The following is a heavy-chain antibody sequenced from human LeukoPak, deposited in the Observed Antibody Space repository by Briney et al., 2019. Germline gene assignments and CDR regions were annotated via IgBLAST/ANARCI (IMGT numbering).Heavy chain of an antibody. CDR2: ISGSGGTT. Sequence: PGGSLRLSCAASGFTFSSYAMSWVRQAPGKRLEWVSVISGSGGTTHYADSVRGRFSISRDNSKNTLYLATNSLRAEDTAVYYCARGWSGWYLFDNWGQGTLVTVSS. CDR1: GFTFSSYA. CDR3: ARGWSGWYLFDN. J-gene: IGHJ4*02. D-gene: IGHD6-19*01. V-gene: IGHV3-23*01.